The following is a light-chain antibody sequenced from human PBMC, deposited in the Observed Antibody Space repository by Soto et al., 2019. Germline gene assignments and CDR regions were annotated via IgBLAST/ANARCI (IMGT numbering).Light chain of an antibody. CDR3: QQSYNSPQT. CDR1: HTIMTY. V-gene: IGKV1-39*01. CDR2: AAS. J-gene: IGKJ1*01. Sequence: DIQMTQSQSSLSASVGDEVTITCRASHTIMTYLNWYQLKPGKPPRLPIYAASSLQSGVPSRFSGSGSGTDFTLTINSLQPEDFATYSCQQSYNSPQTFGQGTKVDIK.